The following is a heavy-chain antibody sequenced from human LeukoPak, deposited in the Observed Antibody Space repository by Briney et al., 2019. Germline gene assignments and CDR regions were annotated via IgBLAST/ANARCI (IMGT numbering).Heavy chain of an antibody. CDR1: GFTFSSYA. Sequence: QAGGSLRLSCAASGFTFSSYAMSWVRQAPGKGLEWVSAISGSGGSTYYADSVKGRFTISRDNSKNTLYLQMNSLRAEDTAVYYCAKTYYYDSSGYYPTYYFDYWGQGTLVTVSS. J-gene: IGHJ4*02. CDR2: ISGSGGST. CDR3: AKTYYYDSSGYYPTYYFDY. D-gene: IGHD3-22*01. V-gene: IGHV3-23*01.